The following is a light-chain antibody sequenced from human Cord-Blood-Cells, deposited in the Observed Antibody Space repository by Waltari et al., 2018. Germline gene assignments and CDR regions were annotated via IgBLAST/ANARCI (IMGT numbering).Light chain of an antibody. CDR3: SSYTSSSTWG. CDR2: DVS. V-gene: IGLV2-14*01. J-gene: IGLJ3*02. Sequence: QSALTQPASVSGSPGQSITISCTGTSSDVGGYNYVSWYQQHPGKAPKLMIYDVSNRPSVVSNRCAGAGSGNTAYLTISGLQAEEEAEYYCSSYTSSSTWGFGGGTKLTVL. CDR1: SSDVGGYNY.